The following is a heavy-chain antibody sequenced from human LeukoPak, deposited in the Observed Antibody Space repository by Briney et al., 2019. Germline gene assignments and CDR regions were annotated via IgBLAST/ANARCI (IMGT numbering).Heavy chain of an antibody. CDR1: GYTFTSYG. Sequence: GASVKVSCKASGYTFTSYGISWVRQAPGQGLEWMGWISAYNGNTNYAQKFQGRVTITTDESTSTAYMELSSLRSEDTAVYYCARLLRGYSDNWFDPWGQGTLVTVSS. CDR2: ISAYNGNT. CDR3: ARLLRGYSDNWFDP. J-gene: IGHJ5*02. D-gene: IGHD5-12*01. V-gene: IGHV1-18*01.